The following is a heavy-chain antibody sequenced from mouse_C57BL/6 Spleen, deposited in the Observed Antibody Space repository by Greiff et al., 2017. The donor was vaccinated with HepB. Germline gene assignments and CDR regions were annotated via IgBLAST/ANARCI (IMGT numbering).Heavy chain of an antibody. D-gene: IGHD1-1*01. CDR1: GYTFTSYG. Sequence: VQLQQSGAELARPGASVKLSCKASGYTFTSYGISWVKQRTGQGLEWIGEIYPRSGNTYYNEKFKGKATLTADKSSSTAYMELRSLTSEDSAVYFCARWGYYGSRPLDYWGQGTTLTVSS. V-gene: IGHV1-81*01. CDR3: ARWGYYGSRPLDY. J-gene: IGHJ2*01. CDR2: IYPRSGNT.